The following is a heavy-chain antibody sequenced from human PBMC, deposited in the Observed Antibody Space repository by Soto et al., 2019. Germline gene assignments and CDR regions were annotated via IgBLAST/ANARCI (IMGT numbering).Heavy chain of an antibody. CDR3: ARDPKGWLQFSYAFDI. V-gene: IGHV3-33*01. CDR1: GFTFSSYG. CDR2: IWYDGSNK. Sequence: QVQLVESGGGVVQPGRSLRLSCAASGFTFSSYGMHWVRQAPGKGLEWVAVIWYDGSNKYYADSVKGRFTISRDNSKNTLYLQMNSLRAEDTAVYYCARDPKGWLQFSYAFDIWGQGTMVTVSS. D-gene: IGHD5-12*01. J-gene: IGHJ3*02.